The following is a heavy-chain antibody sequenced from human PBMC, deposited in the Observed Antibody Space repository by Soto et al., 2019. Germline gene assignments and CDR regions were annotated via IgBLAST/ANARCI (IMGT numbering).Heavy chain of an antibody. CDR1: GYSFTSYW. Sequence: GESLKISCKGSGYSFTSYWIGWVRQLPGKGLEWMGIIYPGDSDTSYRPSFQGQVTISADKSISTAYLQWSTLKASDTAMYYCARPSPYYDFWSGYYFDYWGQGTMVTVSS. D-gene: IGHD3-3*01. V-gene: IGHV5-51*01. CDR2: IYPGDSDT. CDR3: ARPSPYYDFWSGYYFDY. J-gene: IGHJ4*02.